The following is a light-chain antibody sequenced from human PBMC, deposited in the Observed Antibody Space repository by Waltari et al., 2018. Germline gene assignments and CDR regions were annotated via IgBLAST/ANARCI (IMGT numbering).Light chain of an antibody. CDR3: CSYAGNYIWV. CDR1: IRAIGRHDL. Sequence: QSALTQPAAVSGSPGQSVTISCTGSIRAIGRHDLVSWYQQHPGNAPKLVISDVTKRPSGVSDRFSGSKSGDTASLTISGLQFEDEADYYCCSYAGNYIWVFGGGTRLTVL. J-gene: IGLJ3*02. V-gene: IGLV2-23*02. CDR2: DVT.